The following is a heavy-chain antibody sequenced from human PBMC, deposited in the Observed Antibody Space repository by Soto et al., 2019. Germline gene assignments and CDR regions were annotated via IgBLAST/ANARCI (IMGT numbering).Heavy chain of an antibody. Sequence: QLPLQESGSGLVKPSQTRSLPCAVSGCAISSGGYSWSWIRQPPGKGLEWIGYLSHSGSTYYNPSLKRRVTISVDRSKNQCSLKLSSVTAADTAVYYCASGQQLVRNYWGPGTLVTVSS. CDR1: GCAISSGGYS. CDR3: ASGQQLVRNY. CDR2: LSHSGST. V-gene: IGHV4-30-2*01. D-gene: IGHD6-13*01. J-gene: IGHJ4*02.